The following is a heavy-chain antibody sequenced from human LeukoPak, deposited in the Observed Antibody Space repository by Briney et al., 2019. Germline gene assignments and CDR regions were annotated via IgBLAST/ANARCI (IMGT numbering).Heavy chain of an antibody. CDR3: ASRWDVGDLPNWLDS. J-gene: IGHJ5*01. CDR1: GFTFTIYP. Sequence: PGGSLRLSCVPSGFTFTIYPMRWVRQPPGKGLEWVASISGGGVNTYYADSGRGRLTHSRDNSKNNLYLQMDSLRVEDTGLYDCASRWDVGDLPNWLDSWGQGTLVSVSS. CDR2: ISGGGVNT. D-gene: IGHD1-26*01. V-gene: IGHV3-23*01.